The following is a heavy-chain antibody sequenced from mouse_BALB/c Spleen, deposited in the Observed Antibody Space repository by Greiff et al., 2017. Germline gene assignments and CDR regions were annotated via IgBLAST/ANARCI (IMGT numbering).Heavy chain of an antibody. V-gene: IGHV5-4*02. J-gene: IGHJ4*01. CDR2: ISDGGSYT. Sequence: EVHLVESGGGLVKPGGSLKLSCAASGFTFSDYYMSWVRQTPEKRLEWVATISDGGSYTYYPDSVKGRFTISRDNAKNNLYLQMSSLKSEDTAMYYCANYREYDSSYDYTLDYWGQGTSVTVSS. D-gene: IGHD1-1*01. CDR1: GFTFSDYY. CDR3: ANYREYDSSYDYTLDY.